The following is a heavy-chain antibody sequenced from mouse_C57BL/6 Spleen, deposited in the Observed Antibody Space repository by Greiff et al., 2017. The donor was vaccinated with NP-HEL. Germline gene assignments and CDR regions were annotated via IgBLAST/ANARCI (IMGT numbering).Heavy chain of an antibody. CDR1: GFTFSDYY. Sequence: DVMLVESGGGLVQPGGSLKLSCAASGFTFSDYYMYWVRQTPEKRLEWVAYISNGGGSTYYPDTVKGRFPLSRDNAKNTLYLQMSRLKSEDTAMYYCASLDGYYLFAYWGQGTLVTVSA. D-gene: IGHD2-3*01. CDR3: ASLDGYYLFAY. CDR2: ISNGGGST. J-gene: IGHJ3*01. V-gene: IGHV5-12*01.